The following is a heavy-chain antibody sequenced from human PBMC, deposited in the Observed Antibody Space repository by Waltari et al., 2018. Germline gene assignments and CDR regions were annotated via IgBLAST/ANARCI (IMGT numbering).Heavy chain of an antibody. Sequence: EVQLVDSGGGLVQPGGSLSLSCAASGFTFRRYWMHWVRQAPGKGLVWVSRINSDGSGTIYADSVKGRFTISRDNAKNTLYLQLNSLRVEDTAVYYCAREPSPDSSGYFYYYMDVWGKGTTVTVSS. D-gene: IGHD3-22*01. CDR1: GFTFRRYW. J-gene: IGHJ6*03. CDR2: INSDGSGT. CDR3: AREPSPDSSGYFYYYMDV. V-gene: IGHV3-74*01.